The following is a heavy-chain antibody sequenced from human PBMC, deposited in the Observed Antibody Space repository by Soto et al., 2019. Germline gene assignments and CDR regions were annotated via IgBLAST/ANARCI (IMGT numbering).Heavy chain of an antibody. D-gene: IGHD3-16*01. Sequence: QVQLVQSGAEVKMPGASVKVSCRASGYTFTSYGIPWVRQAPGQGLEWMGWISADNGNTNYAQNHQGRVTMTTDTSTSTAYMELRSLRPDDTAVYYCARRLVRPDYWGPGTLVTVSS. J-gene: IGHJ4*02. V-gene: IGHV1-18*01. CDR2: ISADNGNT. CDR3: ARRLVRPDY. CDR1: GYTFTSYG.